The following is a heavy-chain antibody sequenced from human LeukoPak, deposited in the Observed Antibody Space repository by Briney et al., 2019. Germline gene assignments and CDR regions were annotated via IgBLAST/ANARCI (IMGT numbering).Heavy chain of an antibody. CDR3: ARRDCVGDCYSNWFDP. CDR1: GYTFTKYF. CDR2: INPRGGST. D-gene: IGHD2-21*02. V-gene: IGHV1-46*01. J-gene: IGHJ5*02. Sequence: ASVKVSCKASGYTFTKYFMHCVRQAPGQGLEWMGIINPRGGSTGYAQKFQGRITMTTDMSTRTVYMELSSLESEDTAVYYCARRDCVGDCYSNWFDPWGQGTLVTVSS.